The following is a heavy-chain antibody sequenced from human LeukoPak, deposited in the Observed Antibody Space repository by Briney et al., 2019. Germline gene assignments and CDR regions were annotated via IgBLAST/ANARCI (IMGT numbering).Heavy chain of an antibody. CDR3: ARGRSGLAYSSSWYFY. J-gene: IGHJ4*02. Sequence: GGSLRLSCAASGFSFSSYWMHWVRQAPGKGLVWVSRISSDGSIINYADSVKGRFTISRDNAKNSLYLQMNSLRAEDTAVYYCARGRSGLAYSSSWYFYWGQGTLVIVSS. CDR2: ISSDGSII. D-gene: IGHD6-13*01. CDR1: GFSFSSYW. V-gene: IGHV3-74*01.